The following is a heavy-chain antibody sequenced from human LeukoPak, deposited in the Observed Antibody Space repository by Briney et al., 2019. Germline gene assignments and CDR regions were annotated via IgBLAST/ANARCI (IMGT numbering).Heavy chain of an antibody. V-gene: IGHV3-30*02. J-gene: IGHJ4*02. CDR3: AIPRYGSGSFDFDY. D-gene: IGHD3-10*01. Sequence: AGGSLRLSCAASGFTFSSYGMHWVRQAPGKGLEWVAFIRYDGSNKYYADSVKGRFTISRDNSKNTLYLQMNSLRAEDTAVYYCAIPRYGSGSFDFDYWGQGTLVTVSS. CDR1: GFTFSSYG. CDR2: IRYDGSNK.